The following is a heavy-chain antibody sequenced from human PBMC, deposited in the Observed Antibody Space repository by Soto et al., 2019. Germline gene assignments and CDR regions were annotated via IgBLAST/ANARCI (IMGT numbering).Heavy chain of an antibody. V-gene: IGHV3-33*01. CDR1: GFTFSSYG. CDR3: ARGGYSYGRYYYYYGMDV. J-gene: IGHJ6*02. Sequence: PGGSLRLSCAASGFTFSSYGMHWVRQAPGKGLEWVAVIWYDGSNKYYADSVKGRFTISRDNSKNTLYLQMNSLRAGDTAVYYCARGGYSYGRYYYYYGMDVWGQGTTVTVS. D-gene: IGHD5-18*01. CDR2: IWYDGSNK.